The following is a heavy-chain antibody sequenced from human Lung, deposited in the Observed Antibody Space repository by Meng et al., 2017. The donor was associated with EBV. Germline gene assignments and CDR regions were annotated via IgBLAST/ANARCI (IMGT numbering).Heavy chain of an antibody. D-gene: IGHD2-21*01. V-gene: IGHV3-74*01. CDR2: INPDGSVI. J-gene: IGHJ4*02. CDR3: AKDCFGDKDS. CDR1: GFTLSRYW. Sequence: EVEVLVSVGGLVQPGGSLILSCAASGFTLSRYWVHWVRQAPGKGLVWVSRINPDGSVITYADSVKGRFTISRDNAKNTMYLQMNNLRAEDTAVYYCAKDCFGDKDSWGQGTLVTVSS.